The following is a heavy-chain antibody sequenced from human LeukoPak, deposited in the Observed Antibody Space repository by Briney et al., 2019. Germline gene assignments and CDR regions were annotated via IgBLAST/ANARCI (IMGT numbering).Heavy chain of an antibody. CDR3: ARELLTLDY. Sequence: PGRSLRLSCAASGFTFSSYAMHWVRQAPGKGLEWVAVISYDGSNKYYADSVKGRFTISRDNSKNTLYLQMNSLRAEDTAVYYCARELLTLDYWGQGTLVTVSS. V-gene: IGHV3-30-3*01. CDR1: GFTFSSYA. D-gene: IGHD3-10*01. CDR2: ISYDGSNK. J-gene: IGHJ4*02.